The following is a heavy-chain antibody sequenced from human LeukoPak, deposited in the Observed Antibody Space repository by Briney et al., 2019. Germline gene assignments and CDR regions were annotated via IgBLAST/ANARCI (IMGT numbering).Heavy chain of an antibody. CDR1: GGSFSGYY. D-gene: IGHD3-3*01. J-gene: IGHJ4*02. Sequence: PSETLSLTCAVYGGSFSGYYWSWIRQPPGKGLEWIGEINHSGSTNCNPSLKSRVTISVDTSKNQFSLKLSSVTAADTAVYYCARGPPAGTIFGVVTEPYYFDYWGQGTLVTVSS. CDR3: ARGPPAGTIFGVVTEPYYFDY. V-gene: IGHV4-34*01. CDR2: INHSGST.